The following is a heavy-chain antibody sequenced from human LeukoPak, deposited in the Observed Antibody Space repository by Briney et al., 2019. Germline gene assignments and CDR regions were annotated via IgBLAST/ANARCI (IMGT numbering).Heavy chain of an antibody. Sequence: SETLSLTCTVSGGSISSYYWSWIRQPPGKGLEWIGYIYYSGSTNYNPSLKSRVTLSVDTSKNQFSLKLSSVTAADTAVYYCARGAAAAAWFDPWGQGTLVTVSS. CDR2: IYYSGST. J-gene: IGHJ5*02. CDR1: GGSISSYY. D-gene: IGHD6-13*01. CDR3: ARGAAAAAWFDP. V-gene: IGHV4-59*01.